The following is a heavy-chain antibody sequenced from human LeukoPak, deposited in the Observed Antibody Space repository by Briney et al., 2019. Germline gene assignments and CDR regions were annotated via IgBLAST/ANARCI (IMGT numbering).Heavy chain of an antibody. CDR3: AKDGRLNGSGSHHDFQH. V-gene: IGHV3-23*01. CDR2: IRCSGGST. Sequence: GGSLRLSCAACGFPFSSYAMIWVRQAPGEGLEWVLAIRCSGGSTYYVVSVKGRFTISRDNSKNTLYLQMNSLKAEDTAVYYCAKDGRLNGSGSHHDFQHWGQGTLVTVPS. J-gene: IGHJ1*01. CDR1: GFPFSSYA. D-gene: IGHD3-10*01.